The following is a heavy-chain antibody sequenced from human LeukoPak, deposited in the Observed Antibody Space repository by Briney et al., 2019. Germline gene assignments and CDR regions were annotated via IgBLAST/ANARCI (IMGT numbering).Heavy chain of an antibody. CDR1: GGSISSYY. CDR2: IYYSGST. CDR3: ARDYRAGLWFGESNWFDP. D-gene: IGHD3-10*01. V-gene: IGHV4-59*12. Sequence: SETLSLTCTVSGGSISSYYWSWIRQPPGKGLEWIGYIYYSGSTNYNPSLKSRVTISVDTSKNQFSLKLNSVTAADTAVYYCARDYRAGLWFGESNWFDPWGQGTLVTVSS. J-gene: IGHJ5*02.